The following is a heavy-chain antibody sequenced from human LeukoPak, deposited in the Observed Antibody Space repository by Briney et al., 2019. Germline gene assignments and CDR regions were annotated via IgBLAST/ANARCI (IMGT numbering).Heavy chain of an antibody. CDR3: ARGTTTYYDFWSGPMDV. Sequence: QPGGSLRLSCAASGFTFSSYEMNWVRQAPGKGLEWVSYISSSGSTIYYADSVKGRFTISRDNAKNSLYLQMNSLRAEDTAVYYCARGTTTYYDFWSGPMDVWDQGTTVTVSS. D-gene: IGHD3-3*01. J-gene: IGHJ6*02. CDR1: GFTFSSYE. CDR2: ISSSGSTI. V-gene: IGHV3-48*03.